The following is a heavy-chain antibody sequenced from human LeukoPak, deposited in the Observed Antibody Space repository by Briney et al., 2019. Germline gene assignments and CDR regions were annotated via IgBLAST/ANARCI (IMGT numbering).Heavy chain of an antibody. CDR1: GFTFSSYW. V-gene: IGHV4-30-2*01. J-gene: IGHJ4*02. Sequence: LRLSCAASGFTFSSYWMSWIRQPPGKGLEWIGYIHHSGSIYYNPSLNSRVTISVDRSKNQFSLKMTSVTAADTAVYYCARDYHCGGGDCSWVDYWGQGTLVTVSS. CDR2: IHHSGSI. CDR3: ARDYHCGGGDCSWVDY. D-gene: IGHD2-21*01.